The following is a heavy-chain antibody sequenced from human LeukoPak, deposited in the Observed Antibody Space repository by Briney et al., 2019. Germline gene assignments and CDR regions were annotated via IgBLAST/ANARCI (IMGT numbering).Heavy chain of an antibody. J-gene: IGHJ4*02. CDR2: INSDGSST. CDR3: ARAKPKNMVRGLIMRRESRYYFDY. CDR1: GFTFSSYW. D-gene: IGHD3-10*01. Sequence: GGPLRLSCAASGFTFSSYWMHWVRQAPGKGLVWVSRINSDGSSTSYADSVKGRFTISRDNSKSTLYIQMNSLRAEDTAVYYCARAKPKNMVRGLIMRRESRYYFDYWGQGTLVTVSS. V-gene: IGHV3-74*01.